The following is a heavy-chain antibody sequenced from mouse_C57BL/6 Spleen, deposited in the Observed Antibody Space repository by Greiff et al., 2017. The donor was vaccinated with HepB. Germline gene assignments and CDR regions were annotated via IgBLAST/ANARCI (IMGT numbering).Heavy chain of an antibody. CDR1: GYTFTDYE. Sequence: QVQLQQSGAELVRPGASVTLSCKASGYTFTDYEMHWVKQTPVHGLEWIGAIDPETGGTAYNQKFKGKAILTADKSSSTAYMELRSLTSEDSAVYYCTRSVGSSYYYAMDYWGQGTSVTVSS. V-gene: IGHV1-15*01. CDR2: IDPETGGT. J-gene: IGHJ4*01. CDR3: TRSVGSSYYYAMDY. D-gene: IGHD1-1*01.